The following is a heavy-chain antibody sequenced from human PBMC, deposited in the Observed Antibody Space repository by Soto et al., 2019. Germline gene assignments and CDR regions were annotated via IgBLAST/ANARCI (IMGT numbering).Heavy chain of an antibody. V-gene: IGHV3-23*01. CDR2: IRNSGST. CDR3: LRDDVLCDGGRCYGVPLDV. Sequence: GGSLRLSCEASGITFRSHDMSWVRQAPGKGLEWVSPIRNSGSTYYTDSVKGRFTISRDTSKNTLHLQMDSLRAEDTAVYYCLRDDVLCDGGRCYGVPLDVWGRETTVTASS. D-gene: IGHD2-15*01. CDR1: GITFRSHD. J-gene: IGHJ6*04.